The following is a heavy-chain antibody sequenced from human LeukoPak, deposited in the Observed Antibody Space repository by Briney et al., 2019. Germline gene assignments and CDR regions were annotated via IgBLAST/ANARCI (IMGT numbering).Heavy chain of an antibody. CDR3: ARSGRYYDNSGYYYYFDY. CDR2: IYYSGST. D-gene: IGHD3-22*01. J-gene: IGHJ4*02. V-gene: IGHV4-39*01. Sequence: SETLSLTCTVSGGSISSSSYYWGWIRHPPGKGLEWIGSIYYSGSTYYNPSLKSRVTISVDTSKNQFSLKLSSVTAADTAVYYCARSGRYYDNSGYYYYFDYWGQGTLVTVSS. CDR1: GGSISSSSYY.